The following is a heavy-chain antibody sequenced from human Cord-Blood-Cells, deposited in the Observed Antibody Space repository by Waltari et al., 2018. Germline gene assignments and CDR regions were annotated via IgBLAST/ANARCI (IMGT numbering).Heavy chain of an antibody. CDR2: IYPGDSDT. CDR3: ARLHDYGDPVDY. J-gene: IGHJ4*02. CDR1: GYSFTSYW. Sequence: EVQLVQSGAAVRQPGASLQISCKGCGYSFTSYWIGRVRLMPGKGLEWMGIIYPGDSDTRYSPSFQGQVTISADKSISTAYLQWSSLKASDTAMYYCARLHDYGDPVDYWGQGTLVTVSS. D-gene: IGHD4-17*01. V-gene: IGHV5-51*01.